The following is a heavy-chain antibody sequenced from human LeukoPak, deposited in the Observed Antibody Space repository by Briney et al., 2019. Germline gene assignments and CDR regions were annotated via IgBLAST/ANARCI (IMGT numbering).Heavy chain of an antibody. Sequence: GGSLRLSCAVSEFTFSSYAMNWVRQAPGKGLEWVSIISSSGGSTYYADSVKGRFTISRDNSKNTLYLQMNSLRAEDTAVYYCAKDEAYDSSGYSGDFWGQGTLVTVSS. J-gene: IGHJ4*02. CDR1: EFTFSSYA. CDR3: AKDEAYDSSGYSGDF. V-gene: IGHV3-23*01. D-gene: IGHD3-22*01. CDR2: ISSSGGST.